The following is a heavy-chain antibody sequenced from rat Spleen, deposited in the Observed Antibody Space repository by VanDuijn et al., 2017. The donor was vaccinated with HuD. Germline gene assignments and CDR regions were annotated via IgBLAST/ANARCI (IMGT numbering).Heavy chain of an antibody. CDR2: MRYNGDT. CDR1: GFSLTSNG. V-gene: IGHV2-63*01. D-gene: IGHD1-12*03. Sequence: QVQLKESGPGLVQPSQTLSLTCTVSGFSLTSNGVSWVRQPPGKGLEWMGRMRYNGDTSYNSALKSRLSISRDTSKNQVFLKMNSLQTEDTAMYFCASQYYYDGYYRDYWGQGVMVTVSS. J-gene: IGHJ2*01. CDR3: ASQYYYDGYYRDY.